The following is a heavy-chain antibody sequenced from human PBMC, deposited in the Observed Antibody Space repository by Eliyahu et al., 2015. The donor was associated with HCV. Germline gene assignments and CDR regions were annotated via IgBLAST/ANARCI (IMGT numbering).Heavy chain of an antibody. J-gene: IGHJ2*01. CDR1: GFTFSSYA. V-gene: IGHV3-30-3*01. D-gene: IGHD1-26*01. CDR2: ISYDGSNK. CDR3: ARSPLYSGNWYFDL. Sequence: QVQLVESGGGVVQPGRSLRLSCAASGFTFSSYAMHWVRQAPGKGLEWVAVISYDGSNKYYADSVKGRFTISRDNSKNTLYLQMNSLRAEDTAVYYCARSPLYSGNWYFDLWGRGTLVTVSS.